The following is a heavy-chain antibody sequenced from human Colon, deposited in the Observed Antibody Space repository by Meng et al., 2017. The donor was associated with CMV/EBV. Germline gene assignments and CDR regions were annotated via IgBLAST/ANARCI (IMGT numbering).Heavy chain of an antibody. V-gene: IGHV3-23*05. J-gene: IGHJ4*02. Sequence: GESLKISCAASGFTFSSYAMSWVRQAPARGLEWVSVIGSSGTIERYADSVRGRFPISRDNSANTLYLQMNSLSAEDTALYYCAKNGAWFRLDSWGQGTPVTVSS. CDR3: AKNGAWFRLDS. CDR1: GFTFSSYA. D-gene: IGHD2-8*01. CDR2: IGSSGTIE.